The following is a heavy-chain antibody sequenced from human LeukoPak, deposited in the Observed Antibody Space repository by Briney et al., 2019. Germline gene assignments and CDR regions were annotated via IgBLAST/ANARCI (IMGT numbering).Heavy chain of an antibody. CDR2: ISRTGTPI. J-gene: IGHJ4*02. D-gene: IGHD2-21*02. V-gene: IGHV3-48*01. CDR1: GFTFNSHT. CDR3: ARDLGSGDHGLLV. Sequence: GGSLRLACAAYGFTFNSHTINSVRQAPGKGVEWIPYISRTGTPIYYADTVEGRFTISRDNAKNSLYLQMNSLRSEDTGLYFCARDLGSGDHGLLVWGQGTLLTVSS.